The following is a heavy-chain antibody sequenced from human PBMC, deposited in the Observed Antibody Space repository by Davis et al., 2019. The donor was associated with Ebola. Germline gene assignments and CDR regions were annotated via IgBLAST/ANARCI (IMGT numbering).Heavy chain of an antibody. CDR1: GGSISSYY. CDR3: ARPISYRDWYFDL. Sequence: PSETLSLTCTVSGGSISSYYWSWIRQPPGKGLEWIGYIYYSGSTNYNPSLKSRVTISVDTSKNQFSLKLSSVTAADTAVYYCARPISYRDWYFDLWGRGTLVTVSS. J-gene: IGHJ2*01. D-gene: IGHD3-9*01. V-gene: IGHV4-59*01. CDR2: IYYSGST.